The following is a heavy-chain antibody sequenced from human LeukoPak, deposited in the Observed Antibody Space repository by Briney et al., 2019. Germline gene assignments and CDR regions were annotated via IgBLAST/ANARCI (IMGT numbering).Heavy chain of an antibody. CDR3: AREIFGPGSYPDF. CDR2: IWHDGSHK. D-gene: IGHD3-10*01. CDR1: GFAFNTYA. V-gene: IGHV3-33*01. J-gene: IGHJ4*02. Sequence: GRSLRLSCAASGFAFNTYAMHWVHQAPGQGLEWVALIWHDGSHKFYSNSVRGQFTISRDNSKNTVSLQMNNLRPEDTAVYYCAREIFGPGSYPDFWGQEPRVTVSS.